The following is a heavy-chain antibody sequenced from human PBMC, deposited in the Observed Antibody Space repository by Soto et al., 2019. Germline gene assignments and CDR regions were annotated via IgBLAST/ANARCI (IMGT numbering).Heavy chain of an antibody. CDR2: ISGSGGST. V-gene: IGHV3-23*01. D-gene: IGHD3-22*01. Sequence: GGSLRLSCAASGFTFSSYAMSWVRQAPGKGLEWVSDISGSGGSTYYADSVKGRFTISRDNSKNTLYLQMNSLRAEDTAVYYCARDAFYYDSSGYPYWGQGTLVTVSS. J-gene: IGHJ4*02. CDR3: ARDAFYYDSSGYPY. CDR1: GFTFSSYA.